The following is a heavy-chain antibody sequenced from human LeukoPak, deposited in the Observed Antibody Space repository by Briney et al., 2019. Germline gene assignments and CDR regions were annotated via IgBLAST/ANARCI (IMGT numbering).Heavy chain of an antibody. CDR1: GYTFTGYY. CDR2: INPNSGGT. V-gene: IGHV1-2*04. J-gene: IGHJ4*02. Sequence: ASVKVSCKASGYTFTGYYMHWVRQAPGQGLEWVGWINPNSGGTNYAQKFQGWVTMTRDTSISTAYMELSRLRSDDTAVYYCARHNTAMVGYYFDYWGQGTLVTVSS. CDR3: ARHNTAMVGYYFDY. D-gene: IGHD5-18*01.